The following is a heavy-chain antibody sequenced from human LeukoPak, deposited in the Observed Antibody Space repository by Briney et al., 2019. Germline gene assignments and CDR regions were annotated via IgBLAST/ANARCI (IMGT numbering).Heavy chain of an antibody. CDR3: AEGRKIWPAEYFQY. J-gene: IGHJ1*01. CDR1: GFTFSAYV. CDR2: IGGSGDYT. V-gene: IGHV3-23*01. Sequence: PGGSLRLSCAASGFTFSAYVMSWVRQAPGKGLEWVSAIGGSGDYTDYASSVKGRFTISRDNSKNTLYLQIKNLRAEDTAVYYCAEGRKIWPAEYFQYWGQGTVVTVSS.